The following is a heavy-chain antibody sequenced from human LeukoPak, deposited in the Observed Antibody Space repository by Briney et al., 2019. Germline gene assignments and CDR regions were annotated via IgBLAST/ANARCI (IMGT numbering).Heavy chain of an antibody. CDR1: GFTFSTYA. CDR2: ISGNGGGT. V-gene: IGHV3-64*01. Sequence: PGGSLRLSCAASGFTFSTYAMHWVRQAPGRGLEYVSSISGNGGGTYYANSVKGRFTISRDNSKDTLYLQMGSLRTEDMAVYYWERRAVTIDPQHLYFDLGGLCTLVTV. CDR3: ERRAVTIDPQHLYFDL. J-gene: IGHJ2*01. D-gene: IGHD4-11*01.